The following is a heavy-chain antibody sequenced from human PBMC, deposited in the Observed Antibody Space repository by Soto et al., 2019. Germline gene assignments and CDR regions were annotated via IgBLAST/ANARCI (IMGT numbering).Heavy chain of an antibody. D-gene: IGHD6-19*01. J-gene: IGHJ4*02. Sequence: EVQLLESGGGLVQPGGSLRLSCAASGFTLSSYAMSWVRQAPGRGLEWVSAISGSGGSTYYADSVKGRFTISRDNSKNTLYLQMNSLRAEDTAVYYCAKGGSSGWFRGDSWGQGTLVTVSS. V-gene: IGHV3-23*01. CDR2: ISGSGGST. CDR3: AKGGSSGWFRGDS. CDR1: GFTLSSYA.